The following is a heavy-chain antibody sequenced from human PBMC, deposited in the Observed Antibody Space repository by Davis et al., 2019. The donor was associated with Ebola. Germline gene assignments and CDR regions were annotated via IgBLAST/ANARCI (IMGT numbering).Heavy chain of an antibody. D-gene: IGHD6-13*01. CDR1: GYSLAASP. CDR2: INPYSGGT. J-gene: IGHJ4*02. Sequence: AASVKVSCKVSGYSLAASPMHWVRQAPGKGLEWMGRINPYSGGTNYTQKFQGRVTMTRDTSISTAYMELSRLRSDDTAVFYCASTLRGIDYWGQGTLVTVSS. CDR3: ASTLRGIDY. V-gene: IGHV1-2*06.